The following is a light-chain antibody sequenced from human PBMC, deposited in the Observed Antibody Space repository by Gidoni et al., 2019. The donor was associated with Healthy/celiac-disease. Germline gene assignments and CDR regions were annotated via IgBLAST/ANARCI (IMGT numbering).Light chain of an antibody. J-gene: IGLJ2*01. CDR1: NIGSNS. CDR3: QVWDSSSDHRE. V-gene: IGLV3-21*04. CDR2: YDR. Sequence: SSVLPQPPPASVAPGKTARTSCGGNNIGSNSVNWYQQKPGQATDLVLYYDRDRPSGSPHRFSGSNSENTATLTSSRVEAGDEADYYCQVWDSSSDHREFGGGTKLTVL.